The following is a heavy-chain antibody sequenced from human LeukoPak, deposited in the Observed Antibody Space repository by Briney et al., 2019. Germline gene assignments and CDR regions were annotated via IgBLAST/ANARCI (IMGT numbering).Heavy chain of an antibody. CDR1: GGSISSYY. CDR2: IYTSGST. J-gene: IGHJ6*03. V-gene: IGHV4-4*07. Sequence: SETLSLTCTVSGGSISSYYWSWIRQPAGKGLEWIGRIYTSGSTNYNPSLKSRVTISVDTSKNQFSLRLSSVTAADTAVYYCARCYSGSYNDYYYYYYMDVWGKGTTVTVSS. D-gene: IGHD1-26*01. CDR3: ARCYSGSYNDYYYYYYMDV.